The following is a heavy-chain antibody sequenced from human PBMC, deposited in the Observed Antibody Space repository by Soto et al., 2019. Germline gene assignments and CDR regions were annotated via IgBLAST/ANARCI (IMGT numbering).Heavy chain of an antibody. J-gene: IGHJ4*02. Sequence: SETLSLTCTVSGGSISTGAYYWSWLRQHPVKGLEWIGHIFYIGTTHYSPSLESRVTISVDTSKNQFSLKLTSVTVADTAVYYCAREGRSAAPQAGFDFWGQGSLVTVST. CDR2: IFYIGTT. D-gene: IGHD3-10*01. CDR3: AREGRSAAPQAGFDF. CDR1: GGSISTGAYY. V-gene: IGHV4-31*03.